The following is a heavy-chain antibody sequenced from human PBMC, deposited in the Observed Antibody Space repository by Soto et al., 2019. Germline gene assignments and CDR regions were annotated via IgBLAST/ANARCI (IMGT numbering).Heavy chain of an antibody. J-gene: IGHJ6*02. D-gene: IGHD3-10*01. CDR1: GFTVSTNY. Sequence: EVQLVETGGGLIQPGGSLRLSCAASGFTVSTNYMNWVRQAPGEELEWVSVVYSAGATYYADSVKGRFTISRDNSKNTLYLQMNSLTAEDTAVYYCARVSGNYYGMDVWGQGTTVTVSS. CDR2: VYSAGAT. V-gene: IGHV3-53*02. CDR3: ARVSGNYYGMDV.